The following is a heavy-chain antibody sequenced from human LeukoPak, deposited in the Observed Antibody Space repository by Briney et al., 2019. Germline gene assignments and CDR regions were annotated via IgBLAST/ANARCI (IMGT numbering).Heavy chain of an antibody. CDR3: ARDNTMVRGVIIPPYYYGMDV. D-gene: IGHD3-10*01. CDR2: ISSSSSYI. Sequence: GGSLRLSCAASGFTFSSYSMNWVRQAPGKGLEWVSSISSSSSYIYYADSVKGRFTISRDNAKNSLYLQMNNLRAEDTAVYYCARDNTMVRGVIIPPYYYGMDVWGKGTTVTVSS. J-gene: IGHJ6*04. CDR1: GFTFSSYS. V-gene: IGHV3-21*01.